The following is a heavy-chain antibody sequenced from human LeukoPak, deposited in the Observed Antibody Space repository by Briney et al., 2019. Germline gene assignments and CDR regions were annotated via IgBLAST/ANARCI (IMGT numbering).Heavy chain of an antibody. D-gene: IGHD4-17*01. J-gene: IGHJ5*02. V-gene: IGHV4-39*07. CDR3: ARVKYGDLPITFGTYTLNWFDP. CDR1: GGSISSSSYY. Sequence: SETLPLTCTVSGGSISSSSYYWGWIRQPPGKGLEWIGSIYYSGSTYYNPSLKSRVTISVDTSKNQFSLKLSSVTAADTAVYYCARVKYGDLPITFGTYTLNWFDPWGQGTLVTVSS. CDR2: IYYSGST.